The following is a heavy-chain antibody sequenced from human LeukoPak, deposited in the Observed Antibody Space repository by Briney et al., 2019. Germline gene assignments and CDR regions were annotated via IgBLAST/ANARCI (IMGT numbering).Heavy chain of an antibody. Sequence: SETLSLTCTVSGGSISNYYWSWIRQSPVKGLEWIGFIYYSGSTNYNPSLKSRVTISVDTSKNQFSLKLSSVTAADTAVYYCARARRWNAAVEGWWFDPWGQGTLVTVSS. J-gene: IGHJ5*02. CDR2: IYYSGST. D-gene: IGHD1-1*01. CDR1: GGSISNYY. V-gene: IGHV4-59*01. CDR3: ARARRWNAAVEGWWFDP.